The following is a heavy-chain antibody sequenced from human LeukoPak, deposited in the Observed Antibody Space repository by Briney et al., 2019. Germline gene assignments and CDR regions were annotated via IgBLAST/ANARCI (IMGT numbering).Heavy chain of an antibody. D-gene: IGHD3-16*01. CDR3: AGGRREYYFDY. CDR1: GFTFDDYG. Sequence: GGSLRLSCAASGFTFDDYGMSWVRQAPGKGLEWVSGINWNGGSTGYADSVKGRFTISRDNAKNSLYLQMNSLRAEDTALYYCAGGRREYYFDYRGQGTLVTVSS. V-gene: IGHV3-20*04. CDR2: INWNGGST. J-gene: IGHJ4*02.